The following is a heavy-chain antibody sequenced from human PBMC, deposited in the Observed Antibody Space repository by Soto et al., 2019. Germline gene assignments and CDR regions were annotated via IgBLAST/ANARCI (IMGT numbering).Heavy chain of an antibody. J-gene: IGHJ6*02. CDR3: ARLGGGSGSYYPWLGGMDV. CDR1: GGSISSSSYY. V-gene: IGHV4-39*01. CDR2: IYYSGST. D-gene: IGHD3-10*01. Sequence: PSETLSLTCTVSGGSISSSSYYWGWIRQPPGQGLEGIGSIYYSGSTYYNPSRKGRVTICVDRSYNQFSLKLSSVTAADTAVYYCARLGGGSGSYYPWLGGMDVWGQGTTVTVSS.